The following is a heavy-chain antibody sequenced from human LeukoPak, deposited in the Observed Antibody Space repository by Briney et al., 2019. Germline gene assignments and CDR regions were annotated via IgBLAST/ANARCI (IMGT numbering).Heavy chain of an antibody. D-gene: IGHD1-7*01. CDR2: INHSGST. J-gene: IGHJ6*03. V-gene: IGHV4-34*01. CDR3: ARLKRYNWNSYYYFYMDV. CDR1: GGSFSGYY. Sequence: SETLSLTCAVYGGSFSGYYWSWIRQPPGKGLEWIGEINHSGSTNYNPSLKSRVITISLDTSKNQFSLKLSSVTAADTAVYYCARLKRYNWNSYYYFYMDVWDKGTTVTVSS.